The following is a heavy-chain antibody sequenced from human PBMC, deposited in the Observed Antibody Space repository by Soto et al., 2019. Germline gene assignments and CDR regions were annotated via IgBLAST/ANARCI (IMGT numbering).Heavy chain of an antibody. V-gene: IGHV3-30*18. J-gene: IGHJ3*02. CDR3: AKDLGSGSYLFDAFDI. CDR2: ISYDGSNK. Sequence: QGQLVESGGGVVQPGRSLRLSCAASGFTFSNYGMHWVRQAPGKGLEWVAVISYDGSNKYYADSVKGRFTISRATSKNTLDLQMNSLRAEDAAVYYCAKDLGSGSYLFDAFDIWGQGTMVTVSS. D-gene: IGHD1-26*01. CDR1: GFTFSNYG.